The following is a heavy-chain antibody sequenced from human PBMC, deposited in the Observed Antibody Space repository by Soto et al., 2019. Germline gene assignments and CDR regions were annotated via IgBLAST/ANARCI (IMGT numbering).Heavy chain of an antibody. J-gene: IGHJ6*02. Sequence: ASVKVSCKASGFTFSNYGLNWLRQAPGQGLERMGWVSANNGHTNYAQNLQGRVSMTTDTSTSTAYMELRGLTFDDTAVYYCARDIESVTAKHFFYYYAMDVWGQGTTVTVSS. CDR1: GFTFSNYG. V-gene: IGHV1-18*01. CDR2: VSANNGHT. CDR3: ARDIESVTAKHFFYYYAMDV. D-gene: IGHD2-8*01.